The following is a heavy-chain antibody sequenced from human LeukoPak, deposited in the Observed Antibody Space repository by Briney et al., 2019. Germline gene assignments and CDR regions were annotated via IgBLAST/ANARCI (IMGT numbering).Heavy chain of an antibody. J-gene: IGHJ4*02. CDR2: IYPGDSDT. V-gene: IGHV5-51*01. Sequence: GESLKISCKGSGYSFTSYWIGWVRQMPGKGLEWMGIIYPGDSDTRYSPSFQGQVTISADKSISTAYLQWSSLKASDTAMYYCARRPITGSGNLYYFDYWGQGTLVTVSS. CDR3: ARRPITGSGNLYYFDY. D-gene: IGHD3-10*01. CDR1: GYSFTSYW.